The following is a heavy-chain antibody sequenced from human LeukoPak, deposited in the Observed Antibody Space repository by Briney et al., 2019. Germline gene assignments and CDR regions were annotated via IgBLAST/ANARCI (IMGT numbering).Heavy chain of an antibody. D-gene: IGHD5-12*01. Sequence: PSETLSLTCTVSGGSIDSGDYYWGWIRQPPGKGLECIASIHYSGSTYYNPSLKSRVTISVDTSKNQFSLKLSSVTAADTAVYYCRSSGYDTFDYWGQGTLVTVSS. CDR2: IHYSGST. V-gene: IGHV4-39*07. CDR1: GGSIDSGDYY. CDR3: RSSGYDTFDY. J-gene: IGHJ4*02.